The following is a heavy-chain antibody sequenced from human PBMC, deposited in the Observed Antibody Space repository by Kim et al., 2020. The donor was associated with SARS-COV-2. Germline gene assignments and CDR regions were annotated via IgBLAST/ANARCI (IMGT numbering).Heavy chain of an antibody. D-gene: IGHD3-22*01. J-gene: IGHJ4*02. CDR1: GFTFSSYS. Sequence: GGSLRLSCAASGFTFSSYSMNWVRQAPGKGLEWVSYISSSSSTIYYADSVKGRFTISRDNAKNSLYLQMNSLRAEDTAVYYCARDMYYYDPPYYFDYWGQGTLVTVSS. V-gene: IGHV3-48*01. CDR2: ISSSSSTI. CDR3: ARDMYYYDPPYYFDY.